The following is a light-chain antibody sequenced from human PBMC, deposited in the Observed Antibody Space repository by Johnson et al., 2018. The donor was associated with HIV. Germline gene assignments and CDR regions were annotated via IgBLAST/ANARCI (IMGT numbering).Light chain of an antibody. CDR3: GTWNLGLNIENV. Sequence: QSALTQPPSVSAAPGQKVTVSCSGSSSNIENNFVSWYQQLPGTAPKLLIYEDNKRPSGIPDRFSGSKSGTSATLVITALQTGDEADYYSGTWNLGLNIENVFGTGTKVTVL. CDR1: SSNIENNF. CDR2: EDN. V-gene: IGLV1-51*02. J-gene: IGLJ1*01.